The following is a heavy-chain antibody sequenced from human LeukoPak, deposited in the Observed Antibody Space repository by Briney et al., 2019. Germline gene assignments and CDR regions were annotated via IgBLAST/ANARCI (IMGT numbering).Heavy chain of an antibody. V-gene: IGHV3-30*18. D-gene: IGHD1-26*01. CDR3: AKDPDRAKSIVGATNDY. CDR2: ISYDGSNK. Sequence: PGGSLRLSCAASGFTFSSYGMHWVRQAPDKGLEWEAVISYDGSNKYYADSVKGRFTISRDNSKNTLYLQMNSLRAENTAVYYCAKDPDRAKSIVGATNDYWGQGTRVTVSS. CDR1: GFTFSSYG. J-gene: IGHJ4*02.